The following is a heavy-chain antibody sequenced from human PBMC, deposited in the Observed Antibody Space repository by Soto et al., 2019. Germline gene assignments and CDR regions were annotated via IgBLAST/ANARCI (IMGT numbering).Heavy chain of an antibody. CDR2: INPNSGGT. CDR1: GYTFTDYY. J-gene: IGHJ4*02. V-gene: IGHV1-2*04. D-gene: IGHD3-10*01. CDR3: ARDWGHYYGSGSFPSPHPSDI. Sequence: QVQLVQSGAEVKKPGASVKVSCKASGYTFTDYYLHWVRQAPGQGLEWMGWINPNSGGTHYAQKFPGWVTMTRDTSITTAYMELNRVTSDDTAVYYCARDWGHYYGSGSFPSPHPSDIWGQGTLVTVSS.